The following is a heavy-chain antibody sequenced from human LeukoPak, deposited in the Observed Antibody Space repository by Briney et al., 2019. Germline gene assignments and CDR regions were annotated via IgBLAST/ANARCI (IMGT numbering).Heavy chain of an antibody. V-gene: IGHV3-23*01. D-gene: IGHD5-18*01. CDR1: GFTFSSLA. Sequence: GGSVRLSCAPSGFTFSSLAMSWVRAPPGKGLEWVSAISGSGGSTYYAASVKGRHTISRDQYTNTLYLQLNSLRGDDMAVQYCAKDLSGGYSYVSDWFDPWGQGTLVTVS. J-gene: IGHJ5*02. CDR3: AKDLSGGYSYVSDWFDP. CDR2: ISGSGGST.